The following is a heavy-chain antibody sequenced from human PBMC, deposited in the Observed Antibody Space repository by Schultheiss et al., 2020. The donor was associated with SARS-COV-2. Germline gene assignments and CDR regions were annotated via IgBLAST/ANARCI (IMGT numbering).Heavy chain of an antibody. V-gene: IGHV3-30*12. D-gene: IGHD2-15*01. Sequence: GGSLRLSCAASGFTFSSYSMNWVRQAPGKGLEWVAVISYDGSDKYYAASVKGRFTISRDNTKNSLYLQMSSLRAEDTAVYYCAPGGYSSGWYVDYWGQGTLVTVSS. CDR3: APGGYSSGWYVDY. CDR1: GFTFSSYS. J-gene: IGHJ4*02. CDR2: ISYDGSDK.